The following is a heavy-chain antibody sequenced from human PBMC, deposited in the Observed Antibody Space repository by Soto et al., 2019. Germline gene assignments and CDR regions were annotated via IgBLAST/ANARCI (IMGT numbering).Heavy chain of an antibody. CDR2: IYYSGST. CDR1: GDSVTSGTYY. J-gene: IGHJ4*02. D-gene: IGHD6-19*01. V-gene: IGHV4-61*01. CDR3: ASLSSSGWIDY. Sequence: SETLSLTCTVSGDSVTSGTYYWSWLRQPPGKGLEWIGYIYYSGSTNYNPSLKSRVTISEDTSKNQFSLKLISVTAADTAVYYCASLSSSGWIDYWGQGTLVTVSS.